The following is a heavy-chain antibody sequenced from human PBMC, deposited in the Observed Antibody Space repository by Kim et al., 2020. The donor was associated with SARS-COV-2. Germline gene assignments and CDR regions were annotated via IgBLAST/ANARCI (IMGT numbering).Heavy chain of an antibody. V-gene: IGHV3-9*01. D-gene: IGHD6-13*01. J-gene: IGHJ5*02. Sequence: YADHVQGRITDSRENAKNSLYLQMNSLRAEDTAFYYCAKAYSSSWYTYYAWGQGTLVTVSS. CDR3: AKAYSSSWYTYYA.